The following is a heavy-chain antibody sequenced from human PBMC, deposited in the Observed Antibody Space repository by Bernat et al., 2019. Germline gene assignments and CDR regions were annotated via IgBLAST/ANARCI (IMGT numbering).Heavy chain of an antibody. CDR1: GGSISSYY. D-gene: IGHD3-22*01. CDR3: ARVQHYYDSSGYYDY. Sequence: QVQLQESGPGLVKPSETLSLTCTVSGGSISSYYWSWIRQPPGKGLEWIGYIYYSGSTNYNPSLKSQVTISVDTSKNQFSLKLSSVTAADTAVYYCARVQHYYDSSGYYDYWGQGTLVTVSS. V-gene: IGHV4-59*08. J-gene: IGHJ4*02. CDR2: IYYSGST.